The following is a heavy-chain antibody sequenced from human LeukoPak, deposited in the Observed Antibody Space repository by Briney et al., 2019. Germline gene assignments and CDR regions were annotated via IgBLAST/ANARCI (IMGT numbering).Heavy chain of an antibody. J-gene: IGHJ4*02. Sequence: PGGSLRLSCAASGFTFSDYYMSWIRQAPGKGLECVSYISSSGSTIYYADSVKGRFTISRDNAKNSLYLQMSSLRAEDTAVYYCARAGGYRSSWSFDFWGQGTLVTVSS. CDR3: ARAGGYRSSWSFDF. D-gene: IGHD6-13*01. CDR2: ISSSGSTI. CDR1: GFTFSDYY. V-gene: IGHV3-11*01.